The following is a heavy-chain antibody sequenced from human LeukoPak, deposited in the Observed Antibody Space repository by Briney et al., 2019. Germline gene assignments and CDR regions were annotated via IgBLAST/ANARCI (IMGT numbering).Heavy chain of an antibody. V-gene: IGHV1-2*06. CDR1: GYTFTGYY. CDR3: ARGTRSGSYSSFDD. Sequence: ASVKVSCKASGYTFTGYYMHWVRRAPGQGLEWMGRINPNSGGTNYAQKFQGRVAMTRDTSISTAYMELSRLRSDDTAVYYCARGTRSGSYSSFDDWGQGTLVTVSS. CDR2: INPNSGGT. J-gene: IGHJ4*02. D-gene: IGHD3-10*01.